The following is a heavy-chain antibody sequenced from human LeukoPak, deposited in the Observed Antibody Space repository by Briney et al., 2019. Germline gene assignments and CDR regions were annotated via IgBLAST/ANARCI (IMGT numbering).Heavy chain of an antibody. J-gene: IGHJ5*02. V-gene: IGHV4-38-2*02. CDR3: ARGYSSSWYLNWFDP. Sequence: MASETLSLTCTVSGYSISSGYYWGWIRQPPGKGLEWIGSIYHSGSTYYNPSLKSRVTISIDTSKNQFSLKLTSVTAADTAVYYCARGYSSSWYLNWFDPWGQGTLVTVSS. CDR2: IYHSGST. CDR1: GYSISSGYY. D-gene: IGHD6-13*01.